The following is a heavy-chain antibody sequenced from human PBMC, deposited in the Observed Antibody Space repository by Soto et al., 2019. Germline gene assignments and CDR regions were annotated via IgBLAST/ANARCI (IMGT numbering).Heavy chain of an antibody. Sequence: QVQLVESGGGVVQPGGSLRLSCAASGFTFNFYGMHWVRQAPGKGLEWVAGISHDGSKKFYADSVKGRLIISRDNSENTLFLQMNSLIAEDTAVYYCVKEAIRLYTYTYNCNYLDHWGQGTLVTVAP. D-gene: IGHD1-20*01. CDR2: ISHDGSKK. J-gene: IGHJ4*02. CDR1: GFTFNFYG. V-gene: IGHV3-30*18. CDR3: VKEAIRLYTYTYNCNYLDH.